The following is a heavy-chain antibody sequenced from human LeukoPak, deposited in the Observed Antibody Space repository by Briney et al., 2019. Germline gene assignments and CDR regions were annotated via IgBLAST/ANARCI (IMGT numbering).Heavy chain of an antibody. CDR1: GFTFSSYS. J-gene: IGHJ6*03. D-gene: IGHD2-2*01. V-gene: IGHV3-21*01. Sequence: GVLRLSCAASGFTFSSYSMNWVRQAPGKGLEWVSSISSSSSYIYYADSVKGRFTISRDNAKNSLYLQMNSLRAEDTAVYYCAGDSRLASYYYYYYYMDVWGKGTTVTVSS. CDR3: AGDSRLASYYYYYYYMDV. CDR2: ISSSSSYI.